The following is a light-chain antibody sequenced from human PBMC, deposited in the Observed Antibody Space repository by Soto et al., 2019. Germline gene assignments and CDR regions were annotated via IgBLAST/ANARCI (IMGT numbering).Light chain of an antibody. J-gene: IGKJ4*01. CDR2: GAS. CDR1: QSVSSN. Sequence: TQSPATLSVSPGERATLSCRASQSVSSNLAWYQQKPGQAPRLLIYGASSRATGIPDRSSGSGSGTDFTLTISRLEPEDFAVYYCQQYGSSLLTFGGGTKVDIK. CDR3: QQYGSSLLT. V-gene: IGKV3-20*01.